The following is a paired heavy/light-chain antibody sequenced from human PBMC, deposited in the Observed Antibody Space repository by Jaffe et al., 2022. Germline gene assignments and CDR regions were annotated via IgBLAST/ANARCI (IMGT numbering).Heavy chain of an antibody. CDR2: IFHSGTT. CDR1: GYSISSGYF. CDR3: ARPRSAYLLPFDS. J-gene: IGHJ4*02. Sequence: QVQLQESGPGLVKPSETLSLTCAVSGYSISSGYFWGWVRQPPGKGLEWIGSIFHSGTTYYNPSLKSRLTLSVDTSKNQVSLKLNSVTAADTAVYYCARPRSAYLLPFDSWGQGTLVTVSS. D-gene: IGHD3-22*01. V-gene: IGHV4-38-2*01.
Light chain of an antibody. V-gene: IGLV1-40*01. CDR1: SSNIGAGYD. CDR3: QSYDRTLSASP. Sequence: QSVLTQPPSVSGAPGQRITISCTGSSSNIGAGYDVHWYQHLPGTPPKLLIYDNSNRPSGVPDRFSGSKSGASAFLAITGLQAEDEADYYCQSYDRTLSASPFGGGTKLTVL. CDR2: DNS. J-gene: IGLJ2*01.